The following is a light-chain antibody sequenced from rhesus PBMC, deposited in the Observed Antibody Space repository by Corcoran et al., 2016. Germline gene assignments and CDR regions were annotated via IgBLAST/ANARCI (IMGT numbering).Light chain of an antibody. CDR1: QSISSW. V-gene: IGKV1-22*01. CDR2: KAS. J-gene: IGKJ1*01. Sequence: DIQMTQSPSSLSASVGDTVTITCRASQSISSWLDWYQQQPGKAPKLLIYKASSLQRGVPSRVSGRGSGTDFSLTISSLQPEDFAAYYCLQYSSSPWTFGQGTKVEIK. CDR3: LQYSSSPWT.